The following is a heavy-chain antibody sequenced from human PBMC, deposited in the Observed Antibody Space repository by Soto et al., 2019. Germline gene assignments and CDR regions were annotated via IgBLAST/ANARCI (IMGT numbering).Heavy chain of an antibody. CDR1: GFTFSSYA. D-gene: IGHD3-10*01. CDR3: ARDADVSDYYGSGSSPFDY. Sequence: QVQLVESGGGVVQPGRSLRLSCAASGFTFSSYAMHWVRQAPGKGLEWVAVISYDGSNKYYADSVKGRFTISRDNSKNTLYLQMNSLRAEDTAVYYCARDADVSDYYGSGSSPFDYLVQGTLVTVSS. CDR2: ISYDGSNK. V-gene: IGHV3-30-3*01. J-gene: IGHJ4*02.